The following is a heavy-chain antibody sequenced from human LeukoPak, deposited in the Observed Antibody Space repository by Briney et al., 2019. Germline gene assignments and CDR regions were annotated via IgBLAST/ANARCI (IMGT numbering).Heavy chain of an antibody. CDR1: GFTFSSYA. D-gene: IGHD3-9*01. J-gene: IGHJ4*02. Sequence: PGGSLRLSCAASGFTFSSYAMSWVRQAPGKGLEWVSAISGSGGSTYYADSVKGRFTISRDNSKNTLYLQMNSLRAEDTAVYYCAKDRNYDILTGYYNRYYFDYWGQGTLVTVSS. V-gene: IGHV3-23*01. CDR3: AKDRNYDILTGYYNRYYFDY. CDR2: ISGSGGST.